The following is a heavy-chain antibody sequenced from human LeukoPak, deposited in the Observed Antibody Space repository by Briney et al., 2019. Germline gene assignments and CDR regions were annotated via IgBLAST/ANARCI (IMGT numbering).Heavy chain of an antibody. CDR3: STAHIPAYYFDS. D-gene: IGHD2-21*01. Sequence: ASVKVSCQASGDSFTGDYLHWVRQAPGQGPEWVGCIHRRSGGTTYSQKFRGRVAMTIDTSMSTAYMDLSRLTSEDTAMYYCSTAHIPAYYFDSGGKGTLVTVPS. CDR2: IHRRSGGT. CDR1: GDSFTGDY. J-gene: IGHJ4*02. V-gene: IGHV1-2*02.